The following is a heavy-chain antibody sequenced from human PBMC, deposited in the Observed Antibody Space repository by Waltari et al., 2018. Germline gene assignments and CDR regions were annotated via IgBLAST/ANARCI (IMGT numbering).Heavy chain of an antibody. Sequence: QVQLVQSGAEVKKPGSSVQVSCKASGGTFSSYAISWVRQAPGPGLEWMGGIIPIFGTANYAQKFQGRVTITADESTSTAYMELSSLRSEDTAVYYCARDNRYCSGGSCYDDAFDIWGQGTMVTVSS. V-gene: IGHV1-69*01. CDR2: IIPIFGTA. CDR3: ARDNRYCSGGSCYDDAFDI. D-gene: IGHD2-15*01. CDR1: GGTFSSYA. J-gene: IGHJ3*02.